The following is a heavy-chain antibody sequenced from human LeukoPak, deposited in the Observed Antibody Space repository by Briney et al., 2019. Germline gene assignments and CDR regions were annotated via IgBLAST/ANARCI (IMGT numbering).Heavy chain of an antibody. CDR1: GFTFDDYA. Sequence: GGSLRLSCAASGFTFDDYAMHWVRQAPGKGLEWVSGISWNSGSIGYADSVKGRFTISRDNAKNSLYLQMNSLRAEGTALYYCAKDIIGGITMVLLDYWGQGTLVTVSP. CDR3: AKDIIGGITMVLLDY. J-gene: IGHJ4*02. CDR2: ISWNSGSI. V-gene: IGHV3-9*01. D-gene: IGHD3-10*01.